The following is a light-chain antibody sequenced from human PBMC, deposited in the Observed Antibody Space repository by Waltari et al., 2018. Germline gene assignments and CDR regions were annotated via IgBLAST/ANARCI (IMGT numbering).Light chain of an antibody. V-gene: IGLV1-47*02. CDR1: TSNIGANL. CDR3: AAWDDRVRGRV. Sequence: QSVLTQPPSASGTPGQRVTISCSGSTSNIGANLVYWYQQLPGMAPKLLIYSNNQRPPGVPDRFSDSKSGTSASLAISGLRSEDEADYYCAAWDDRVRGRVFGGGTKLTVL. CDR2: SNN. J-gene: IGLJ3*02.